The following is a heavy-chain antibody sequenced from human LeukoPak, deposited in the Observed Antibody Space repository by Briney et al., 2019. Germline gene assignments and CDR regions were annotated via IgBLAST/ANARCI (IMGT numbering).Heavy chain of an antibody. CDR1: GFTFSSYS. CDR3: ARDPHDYIGP. V-gene: IGHV3-21*01. J-gene: IGHJ5*02. D-gene: IGHD4-11*01. Sequence: GGSLRLSCAAYGFTFSSYSMNWVRQAPGKGLEWVSSISSSSSYIYYADSVKGRFTISRDNAKNSLYLQMNSLRAEDTAVYYCARDPHDYIGPWGQGTLVTVSS. CDR2: ISSSSSYI.